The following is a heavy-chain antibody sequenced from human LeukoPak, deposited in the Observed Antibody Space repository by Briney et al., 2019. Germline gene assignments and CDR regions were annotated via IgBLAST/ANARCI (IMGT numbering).Heavy chain of an antibody. CDR3: ARDPSGYFNY. CDR2: IYYSGDT. D-gene: IGHD3-22*01. V-gene: IGHV4-61*01. Sequence: SETLSLTCTVPGGSVSSGNYYWSWIRQPPGKGLEWIGYIYYSGDTNYNPSLKGRVTISVDTSKNQVSLKLSSVTAADTAVYYCARDPSGYFNYWGQGTLVTVSS. J-gene: IGHJ4*02. CDR1: GGSVSSGNYY.